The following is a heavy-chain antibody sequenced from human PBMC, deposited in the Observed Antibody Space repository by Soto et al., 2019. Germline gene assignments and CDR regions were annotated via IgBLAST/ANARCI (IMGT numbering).Heavy chain of an antibody. V-gene: IGHV5-51*01. Sequence: GESLKISCQASGYSFIISWIGWVRQMPGKGLEWMGIIYPGDFDTRYSPSFQGQVTISADKSTSTAYLQWSSLKASDTATYYCARMMAASGTAFDYWGQGALVTVSS. J-gene: IGHJ4*02. CDR1: GYSFIISW. D-gene: IGHD6-13*01. CDR2: IYPGDFDT. CDR3: ARMMAASGTAFDY.